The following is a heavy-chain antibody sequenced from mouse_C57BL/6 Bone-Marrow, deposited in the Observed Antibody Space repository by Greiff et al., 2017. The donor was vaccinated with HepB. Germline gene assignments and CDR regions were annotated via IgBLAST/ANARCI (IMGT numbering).Heavy chain of an antibody. CDR2: INPNNGGT. CDR1: GYTFTDYN. D-gene: IGHD1-1*01. V-gene: IGHV1-18*01. CDR3: AREEYGSSYVWFAY. Sequence: VQLQQSGPELVKPGASVKIPCKASGYTFTDYNMDWVKQSHGKSLEWIGDINPNNGGTIYNQKFKGKATLTVDKSSSTAYMELRSLTSEDTAVYYCAREEYGSSYVWFAYWGQGTLVTVSA. J-gene: IGHJ3*01.